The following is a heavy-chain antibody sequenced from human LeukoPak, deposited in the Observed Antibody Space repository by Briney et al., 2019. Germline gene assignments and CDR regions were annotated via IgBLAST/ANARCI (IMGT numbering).Heavy chain of an antibody. J-gene: IGHJ4*02. CDR3: AKAVPGIALDY. CDR1: GITVSSND. CDR2: ITGSGGST. D-gene: IGHD6-13*01. Sequence: GGSLRLSCAASGITVSSNDMSWVRQGPGKGLEWVSSITGSGGSTYYADSVKGRFTISRDDSKNTLFLQMNSLTVEDTAVYYCAKAVPGIALDYWGQGTLVTVSS. V-gene: IGHV3-23*01.